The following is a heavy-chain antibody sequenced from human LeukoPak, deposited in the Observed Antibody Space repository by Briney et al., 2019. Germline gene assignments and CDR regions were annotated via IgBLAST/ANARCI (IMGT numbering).Heavy chain of an antibody. D-gene: IGHD2-15*01. CDR1: GFTFSSYA. J-gene: IGHJ4*02. Sequence: SGGSLRLSCAASGFTFSSYAMSWVRQAPGKGLEWVSAISGSGGSTYYADSVKGRFTISRDNSKNTLYLQMNSLRAEDTAVYYCAKNSGGSCYPDLFDYWGQGTLVTVSS. CDR3: AKNSGGSCYPDLFDY. V-gene: IGHV3-23*01. CDR2: ISGSGGST.